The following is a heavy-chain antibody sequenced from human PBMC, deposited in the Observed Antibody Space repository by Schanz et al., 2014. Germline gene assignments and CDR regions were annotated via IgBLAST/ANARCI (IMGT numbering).Heavy chain of an antibody. CDR2: ISANDYDT. Sequence: EVFLVESGGGLVQPGGSLRLSCAASGFAFSSFALSWVRQSPGKGLEWVSAISANDYDTYYAPSVKGRFTVSRDNSKNTLYLQMNSLRAEDTALYYCAKSQTPYATRFDYWGHGTLVTVSS. CDR1: GFAFSSFA. CDR3: AKSQTPYATRFDY. D-gene: IGHD4-17*01. V-gene: IGHV3-23*04. J-gene: IGHJ4*01.